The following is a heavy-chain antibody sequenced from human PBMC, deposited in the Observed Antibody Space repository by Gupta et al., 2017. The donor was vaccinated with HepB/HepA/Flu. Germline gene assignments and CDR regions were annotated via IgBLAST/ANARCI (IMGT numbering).Heavy chain of an antibody. J-gene: IGHJ4*02. V-gene: IGHV3-30*18. D-gene: IGHD1-26*01. CDR2: ISYDGSNK. CDR1: GFTFSSYG. Sequence: QVQLVESGGGVVQPGRSLRLSCAASGFTFSSYGMHWVRQAPGKGLEWVAVISYDGSNKYYADSVKGRFTISRDNSKNTLYLQMNSLRAEDTAVYYCAKRYSGSSIDYWGQGTLVTVSS. CDR3: AKRYSGSSIDY.